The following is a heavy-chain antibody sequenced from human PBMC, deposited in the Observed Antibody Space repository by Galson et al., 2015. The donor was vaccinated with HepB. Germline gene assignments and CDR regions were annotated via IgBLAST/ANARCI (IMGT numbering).Heavy chain of an antibody. CDR2: ISGSSTYT. J-gene: IGHJ5*02. CDR3: ARDRGRRMTLGIGSRFGP. D-gene: IGHD6-13*01. Sequence: SLRLSCAASGFTFGDYYMSWIRQAPGKGLEWVSYISGSSTYTNYADSVKGRFTISRDNAKNSLFLQMNSLRADDTAVYYCARDRGRRMTLGIGSRFGPWGQGTLVTVSS. CDR1: GFTFGDYY. V-gene: IGHV3-11*06.